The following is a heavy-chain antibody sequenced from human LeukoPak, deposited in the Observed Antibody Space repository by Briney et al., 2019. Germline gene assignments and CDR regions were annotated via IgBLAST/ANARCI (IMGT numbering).Heavy chain of an antibody. CDR3: ARVRRGYSGPNYYYYMDV. J-gene: IGHJ6*03. Sequence: KPSETLSLTCTVSGGSISSYYWSWIRQPPGKGLEWIGYIYYSGSTNYNPSLKSRVTISVDTSKNQFSLKLSSVTAADTAVYYCARVRRGYSGPNYYYYMDVWGKGTTVTVSS. CDR2: IYYSGST. D-gene: IGHD5-12*01. V-gene: IGHV4-59*01. CDR1: GGSISSYY.